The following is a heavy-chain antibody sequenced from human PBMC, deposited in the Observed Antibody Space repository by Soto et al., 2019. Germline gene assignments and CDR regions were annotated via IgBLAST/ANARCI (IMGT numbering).Heavy chain of an antibody. D-gene: IGHD3-22*01. CDR3: ARPALYESSGYYTESNWFDP. CDR2: IYYSGST. J-gene: IGHJ5*02. Sequence: QLQLQESGPGLVKPSETLSLTCTVSGGSISSSSYYWGWIRQPPGKGLEWIGSIYYSGSTYYNPSLKSRVTISVDTSKNQFSRKLSSVTAADTAVYYCARPALYESSGYYTESNWFDPWGQGTLLTVSS. V-gene: IGHV4-39*01. CDR1: GGSISSSSYY.